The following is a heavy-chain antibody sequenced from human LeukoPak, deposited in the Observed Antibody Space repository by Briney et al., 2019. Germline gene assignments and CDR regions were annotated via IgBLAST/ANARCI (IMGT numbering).Heavy chain of an antibody. CDR2: ISGSGGST. V-gene: IGHV3-23*01. CDR3: AKGSSSSCYSPSDY. J-gene: IGHJ4*02. D-gene: IGHD2-2*02. CDR1: GFTFSSYA. Sequence: GGSLRLSCAASGFTFSSYAMSWVRQAPGKGLEWVSAISGSGGSTYYADSVKGRFTISRDNARNTLYLQMISLSAEDTALYYCAKGSSSSCYSPSDYWGQGALATVSS.